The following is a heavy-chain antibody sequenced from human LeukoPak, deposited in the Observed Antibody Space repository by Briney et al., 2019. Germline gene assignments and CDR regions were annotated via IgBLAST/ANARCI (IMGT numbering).Heavy chain of an antibody. CDR3: AKRYCSSATCYWVAFDM. Sequence: GGSLRLSCAASGFTFSSYAMSWVRQAPGRGLEWVSTISDTGDTTYYADSVKGRFTISRDNSKNTLYLQMNSLRAEDTAVYYCAKRYCSSATCYWVAFDMWGQGTMVTVSS. J-gene: IGHJ3*02. V-gene: IGHV3-23*01. D-gene: IGHD2-2*01. CDR1: GFTFSSYA. CDR2: ISDTGDTT.